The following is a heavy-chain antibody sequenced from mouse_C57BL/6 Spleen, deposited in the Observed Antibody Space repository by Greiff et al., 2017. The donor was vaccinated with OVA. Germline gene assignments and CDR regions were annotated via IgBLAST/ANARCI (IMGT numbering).Heavy chain of an antibody. J-gene: IGHJ1*03. CDR3: ARTNSNDLYWYFDV. V-gene: IGHV1-55*01. CDR2: IYPGSGST. CDR1: GYTFTSYW. Sequence: QVQLQQPGAELVKPGASVKMSCKASGYTFTSYWITWVKQRPGQGLEWIGDIYPGSGSTNYNEKFKSKATLTVDTSSSTAYMQLSSLPSEDSAVYYCARTNSNDLYWYFDVWGTGTTVTVSS. D-gene: IGHD2-12*01.